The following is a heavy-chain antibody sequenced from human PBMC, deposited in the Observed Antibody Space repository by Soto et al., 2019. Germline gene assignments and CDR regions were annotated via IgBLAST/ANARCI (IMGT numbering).Heavy chain of an antibody. V-gene: IGHV3-15*01. D-gene: IGHD6-19*01. CDR3: VTEMRHSTGYYGAFDI. CDR2: IKSETDGGTT. J-gene: IGHJ3*02. Sequence: EVQLVESGGGLVKPGGSLRLSCAASGFSLSNAWMDWVRQAPGKGLEWVGRIKSETDGGTTDFAAPVKGRFIISRDDSKNTLFLQVNSLEPEDTAVYYCVTEMRHSTGYYGAFDIWGHGTLITVSS. CDR1: GFSLSNAW.